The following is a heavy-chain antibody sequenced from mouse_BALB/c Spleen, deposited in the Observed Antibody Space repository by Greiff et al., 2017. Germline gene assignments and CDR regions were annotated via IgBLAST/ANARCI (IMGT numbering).Heavy chain of an antibody. J-gene: IGHJ1*01. Sequence: VQLQQSGAELVKPGASVKLSCKASGYTFTSYYMNWVKQRPGRGLEWIGEINPSNGGTNFNEKFKSKATLTVDKSSSTAYMQLSSLPSEDSAVYYCTNGRWYLDGWGAGTTVTVSS. CDR3: TNGRWYLDG. CDR2: INPSNGGT. CDR1: GYTFTSYY. V-gene: IGHV1S81*02.